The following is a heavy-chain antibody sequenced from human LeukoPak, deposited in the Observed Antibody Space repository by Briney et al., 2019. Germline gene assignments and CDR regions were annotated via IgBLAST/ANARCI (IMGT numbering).Heavy chain of an antibody. Sequence: SETLSLTCTVSGGSISSGGFYWTWIRQHPGKGLEWIGYIYYSGSTFYNPSLKSRVTISVDTSKNQFSLKLSSVTAADTAVYYCASFGARRDGDYWGQGTLVTVSS. CDR1: GGSISSGGFY. CDR3: ASFGARRDGDY. V-gene: IGHV4-31*03. D-gene: IGHD5-24*01. CDR2: IYYSGST. J-gene: IGHJ4*02.